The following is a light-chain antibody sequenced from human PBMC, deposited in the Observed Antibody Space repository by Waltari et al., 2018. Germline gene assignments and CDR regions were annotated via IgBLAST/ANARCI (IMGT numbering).Light chain of an antibody. CDR1: SSAVGGYNF. V-gene: IGLV2-14*01. CDR2: DVS. J-gene: IGLJ1*01. CDR3: SSYTTSGTNV. Sequence: QSALTQPASVSGSPGQSTTLSCTGPSSAVGGYNFVPWYQQHPGNAPKFMIFDVSRRPSGVSNRFAGSKAGNTASLTISGLQAEDEADYYCSSYTTSGTNVFGTGTKVTVL.